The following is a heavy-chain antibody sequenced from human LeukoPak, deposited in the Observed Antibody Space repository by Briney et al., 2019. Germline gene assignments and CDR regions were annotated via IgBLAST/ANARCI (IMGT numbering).Heavy chain of an antibody. D-gene: IGHD3-10*01. V-gene: IGHV4-34*01. CDR1: GGSFSGYY. J-gene: IGHJ6*03. Sequence: SETLSLTCAVYGGSFSGYYWSWIRQPPGKGLEWIGEINHSGSTNYNPSLKSRVTISVDTSKNQFSLKLSSVTAADTAVYYCARAQGGSGSPNDINYYYYYMDVWGKGTTVTVSS. CDR2: INHSGST. CDR3: ARAQGGSGSPNDINYYYYYMDV.